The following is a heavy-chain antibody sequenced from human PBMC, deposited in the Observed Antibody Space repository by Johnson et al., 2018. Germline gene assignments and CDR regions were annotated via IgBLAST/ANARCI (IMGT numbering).Heavy chain of an antibody. CDR3: ARDRGVGAPEYVQH. CDR2: MNPNSGNT. CDR1: GYTFTSYY. V-gene: IGHV1-8*02. J-gene: IGHJ1*01. Sequence: QVQLVQSGAEVKKPGASVEVSCKASGYTFTSYYIHWVRQAPGQGPEGRGWMNPNSGNTGYAQKFQGRVTRTRNTSISTAYMERSSVRYEDTAVYYGARDRGVGAPEYVQHRGQGTLVTVSS. D-gene: IGHD1-26*01.